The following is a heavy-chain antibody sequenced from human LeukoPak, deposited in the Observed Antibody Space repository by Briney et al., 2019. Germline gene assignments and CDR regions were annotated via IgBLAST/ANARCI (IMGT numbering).Heavy chain of an antibody. D-gene: IGHD2-2*01. Sequence: GRSLRLSCAASGFTFDDYAMHWVRQAPGKGLEGVSGISWNSGSIDYADSVKGRFTISRDNAKNSLYLQMNSLRAEDTALYYCARTEDIVVVPAAAQYYYYGMDVWGQGTTVTVSS. V-gene: IGHV3-9*01. CDR3: ARTEDIVVVPAAAQYYYYGMDV. J-gene: IGHJ6*02. CDR2: ISWNSGSI. CDR1: GFTFDDYA.